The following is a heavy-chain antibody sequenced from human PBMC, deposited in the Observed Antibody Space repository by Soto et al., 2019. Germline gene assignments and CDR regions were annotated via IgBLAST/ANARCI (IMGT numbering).Heavy chain of an antibody. Sequence: QVQLVQSAAEVLKPGASVKVSSKASGYTFSNYGISWVRQAPGQGLEWTAWNSGYNGDTKTAQSLHGRVTVTTDTSTSTAYMELRSLRSDDTAIYYCARSLGSGTGFDYWGQGTLVTVSS. CDR1: GYTFSNYG. CDR2: NSGYNGDT. CDR3: ARSLGSGTGFDY. V-gene: IGHV1-18*01. D-gene: IGHD3-10*01. J-gene: IGHJ4*02.